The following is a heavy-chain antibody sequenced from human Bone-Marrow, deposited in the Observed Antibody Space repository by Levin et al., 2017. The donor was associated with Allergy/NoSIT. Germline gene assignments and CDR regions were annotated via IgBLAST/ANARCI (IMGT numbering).Heavy chain of an antibody. CDR1: GYTFSSYP. Sequence: GESLKISCKASGYTFSSYPIIWVRQAPGHGLEWMGWINIYDGNTNYTQKVQGRVTMTTDTSTSTAYMELRSLSSDDTAMYYCARVVPGTTGGDFWGQGTLVTVSS. J-gene: IGHJ4*02. V-gene: IGHV1-18*01. CDR2: INIYDGNT. D-gene: IGHD1-1*01. CDR3: ARVVPGTTGGDF.